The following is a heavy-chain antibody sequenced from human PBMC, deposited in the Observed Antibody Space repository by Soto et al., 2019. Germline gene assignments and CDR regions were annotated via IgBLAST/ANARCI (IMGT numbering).Heavy chain of an antibody. J-gene: IGHJ6*02. Sequence: PGGSLRLSCTASGFMFSTYLMSWVRQAPGKGLEWVANIRQGGNEKFYVDSVKGRFTISRDNAKKSLYLQMNSLRAEDTAVYYCVGAMTYEVTYYYYGMDVWGQGTRVTVSS. CDR1: GFMFSTYL. V-gene: IGHV3-7*01. D-gene: IGHD2-21*02. CDR3: VGAMTYEVTYYYYGMDV. CDR2: IRQGGNEK.